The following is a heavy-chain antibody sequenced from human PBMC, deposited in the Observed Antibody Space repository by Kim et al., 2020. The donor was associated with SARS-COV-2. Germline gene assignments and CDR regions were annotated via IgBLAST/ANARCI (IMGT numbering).Heavy chain of an antibody. Sequence: GGSLRLSCEISGFKDTSHYVMWVRQSSGRGLEWVSIIYRRGATSYAESVRGRFTVSRDTSKDKVYLQMTALTVEDTAVYYCVLVLAAIGTGELDFLSQGSPVTVS. D-gene: IGHD2-21*01. CDR2: IYRRGAT. CDR1: GFKDTSHY. CDR3: VLVLAAIGTGELDF. V-gene: IGHV3-66*01. J-gene: IGHJ4*02.